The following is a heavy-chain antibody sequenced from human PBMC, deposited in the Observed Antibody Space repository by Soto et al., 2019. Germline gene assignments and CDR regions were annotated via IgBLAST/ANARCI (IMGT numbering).Heavy chain of an antibody. CDR2: ISGSGGNT. Sequence: GGSLRLSCAASGFTFSSYAMSWVRQAPGKGLEWVSAISGSGGNTYYADSVKGRFTISRDNSKNTLSLQMNSLTAEDTAVYFCAKRRGAGGHSDYWGQGALVTVSS. V-gene: IGHV3-23*01. CDR3: AKRRGAGGHSDY. D-gene: IGHD2-15*01. CDR1: GFTFSSYA. J-gene: IGHJ4*02.